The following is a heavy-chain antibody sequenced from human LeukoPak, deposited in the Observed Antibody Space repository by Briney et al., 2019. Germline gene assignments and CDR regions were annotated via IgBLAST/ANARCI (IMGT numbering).Heavy chain of an antibody. CDR3: ARSQLLLFGELNYYFDY. V-gene: IGHV3-64*01. D-gene: IGHD3-10*01. CDR1: GFTFSSYA. Sequence: GGSLRLSCTASGFTFSSYAMHWVRQAPGKGLEYVSAISRNGGSTYYANSVKGRFTISRNNSKNTLYLQMGSLRAEDMAVYYCARSQLLLFGELNYYFDYWGQATLATVSS. J-gene: IGHJ4*02. CDR2: ISRNGGST.